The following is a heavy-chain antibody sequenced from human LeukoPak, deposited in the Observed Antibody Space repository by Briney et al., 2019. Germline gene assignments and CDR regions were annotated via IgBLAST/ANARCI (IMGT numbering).Heavy chain of an antibody. CDR3: AKGSSGYYYGYFDY. D-gene: IGHD3-22*01. Sequence: GGSLSLSCAASGFTFSSYAMSWVRQAPGKGLEWVSAISVSGGSTWSADSVKGRFTISRDNSKNTLYLQMNSLRAEDTALYYCAKGSSGYYYGYFDYWGQGTLVTVSS. CDR2: ISVSGGST. V-gene: IGHV3-23*01. J-gene: IGHJ4*02. CDR1: GFTFSSYA.